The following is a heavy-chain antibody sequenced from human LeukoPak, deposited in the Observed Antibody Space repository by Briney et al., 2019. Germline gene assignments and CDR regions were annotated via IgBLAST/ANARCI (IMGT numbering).Heavy chain of an antibody. V-gene: IGHV1-69*01. CDR2: IIPIFGTA. Sequence: ASVKVSCKGTGGTFSSYAISWVGQAPAQGLEWMGGIIPIFGTANYAQKLQGRVTITADHYTSTAYLELSSLGSEDTAVYYCAGGPPRWLLTWFDPWGQGTLVTVSS. D-gene: IGHD2-15*01. J-gene: IGHJ5*02. CDR1: GGTFSSYA. CDR3: AGGPPRWLLTWFDP.